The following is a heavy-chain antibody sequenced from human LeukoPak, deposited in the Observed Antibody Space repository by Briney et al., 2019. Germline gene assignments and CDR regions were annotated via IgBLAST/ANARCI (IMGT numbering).Heavy chain of an antibody. Sequence: PGGSLRLSCAASGFTFSSYEMNWVRQAPGKGLEWVSYISSSGSTIYYADSVKGRFTISRDNAKNSLYLQMNSLRAEDTAVYYCARGQKGVVVYFDYWGQGTLVTVSS. CDR2: ISSSGSTI. CDR1: GFTFSSYE. D-gene: IGHD3-22*01. V-gene: IGHV3-48*03. J-gene: IGHJ4*02. CDR3: ARGQKGVVVYFDY.